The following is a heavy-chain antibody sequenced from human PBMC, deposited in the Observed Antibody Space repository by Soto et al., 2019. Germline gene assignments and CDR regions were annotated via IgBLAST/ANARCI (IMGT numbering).Heavy chain of an antibody. D-gene: IGHD3-9*01. CDR2: ISAYNGDT. V-gene: IGHV1-18*04. CDR3: VLGGLETGYYRDMDY. Sequence: HDHLVQSGAEVKKPGASAKVSCKASGYTFNNYGINWVRQAPGRGLEWVAWISAYNGDTSYAQHFQGRVTVTTETLTNTAYMELRSLRPDDTAVYFCVLGGLETGYYRDMDYWGQGTLVSVSS. CDR1: GYTFNNYG. J-gene: IGHJ4*02.